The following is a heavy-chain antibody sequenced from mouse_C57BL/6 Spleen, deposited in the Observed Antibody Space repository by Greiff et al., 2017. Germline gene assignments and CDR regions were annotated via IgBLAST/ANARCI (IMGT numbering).Heavy chain of an antibody. J-gene: IGHJ2*01. CDR2: INPYNGGT. V-gene: IGHV1-19*01. Sequence: VQLQQSGPVLVKPGASVKMSCKASGYTFTDYYMNWLKQSHGKSLEWIGVINPYNGGTSYNQKFKGKATLTVDKSSSTAYMELNSLTSEDSAVYYCASPSYYYGSSSFDYWGQGTTLTVSS. CDR1: GYTFTDYY. D-gene: IGHD1-1*01. CDR3: ASPSYYYGSSSFDY.